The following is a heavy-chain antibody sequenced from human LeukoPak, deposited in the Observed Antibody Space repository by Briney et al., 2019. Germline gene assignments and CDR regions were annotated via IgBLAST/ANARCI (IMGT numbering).Heavy chain of an antibody. CDR1: GFTFSSYA. Sequence: GSLRLSCAASGFTFSSYAMSWVRQPPGKGLEWIGSIYYSGSTYYNPSLKSRVTISVDTSKNQFSLKLSSVTAADTAVYYCARDSGWSGWFDPWGQGTLVTVSS. J-gene: IGHJ5*02. V-gene: IGHV4-39*07. CDR3: ARDSGWSGWFDP. CDR2: IYYSGST. D-gene: IGHD6-19*01.